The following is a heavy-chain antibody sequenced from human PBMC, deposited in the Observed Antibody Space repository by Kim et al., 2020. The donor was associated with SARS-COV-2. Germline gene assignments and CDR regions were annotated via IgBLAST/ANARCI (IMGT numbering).Heavy chain of an antibody. CDR2: ISYDGSNK. D-gene: IGHD2-2*01. V-gene: IGHV3-30*18. CDR1: GFTFSSYD. J-gene: IGHJ6*02. CDR3: AKDFVVVPAAILYYGMDV. Sequence: GGSLRLSCAASGFTFSSYDMHWVRQAPGKGLEWVAVISYDGSNKYYADSVKGRFTISRDNSKNTLYLQMNSLRAEDTAVYYCAKDFVVVPAAILYYGMDVWGQGTTVTVSS.